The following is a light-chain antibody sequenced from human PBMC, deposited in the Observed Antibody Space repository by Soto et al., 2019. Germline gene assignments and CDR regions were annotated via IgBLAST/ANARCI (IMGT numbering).Light chain of an antibody. CDR1: QAIINY. V-gene: IGKV1-9*01. Sequence: IQLTQSPSSLSASVGDRVTITCRASQAIINYLAWYQQKPGKAPQLLIYGASTLQSGVPSRFSGSGSGTHFTLTVSSLQPEDFVTYYCQQLFIYPPTFGPGTKV. CDR2: GAS. J-gene: IGKJ3*01. CDR3: QQLFIYPPT.